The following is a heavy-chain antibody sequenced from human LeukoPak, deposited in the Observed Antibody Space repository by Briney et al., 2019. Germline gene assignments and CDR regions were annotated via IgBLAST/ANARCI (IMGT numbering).Heavy chain of an antibody. J-gene: IGHJ4*02. CDR2: IYTSGST. CDR1: GGSISNHY. CDR3: ARAGHYYDSSGYYLLR. D-gene: IGHD3-22*01. V-gene: IGHV4-4*07. Sequence: SETLSLTCTVSGGSISNHYWSWIRQPAGKGLEWIGRIYTSGSTNHNPSLKSRVAMSVDTSKNQFSLRVSSVTAADTAVYYCARAGHYYDSSGYYLLRWGQGTLVTVSS.